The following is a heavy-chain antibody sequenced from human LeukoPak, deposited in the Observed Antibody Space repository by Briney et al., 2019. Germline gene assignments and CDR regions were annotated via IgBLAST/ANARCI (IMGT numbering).Heavy chain of an antibody. J-gene: IGHJ5*02. CDR3: AKAPIDYDFWSGSNWFDP. CDR2: IRYDGSNK. Sequence: PGGSLRLSCAASGFTFSSYGMHWVRQAPGKGLEWVAFIRYDGSNKYYADSVKGRFTISRDNSKNTLYLQMNSLRAEDTAVYYCAKAPIDYDFWSGSNWFDPWGQGTLVTVSS. D-gene: IGHD3-3*01. CDR1: GFTFSSYG. V-gene: IGHV3-30*02.